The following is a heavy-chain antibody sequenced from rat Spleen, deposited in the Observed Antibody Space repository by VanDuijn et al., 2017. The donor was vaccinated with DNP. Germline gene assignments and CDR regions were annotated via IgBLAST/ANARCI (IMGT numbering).Heavy chain of an antibody. J-gene: IGHJ2*01. Sequence: EVQLVESGGGLVQPGRSLKLSCAASGFTFSDYYMAWVRQAPTKGLEWVAYISFDGGSTYSGDSVKGRFTISRDNVRSILYLQMNSLRSEDMATYYCVRPLYYFSGDYFDYWGQGVMVTVSS. CDR1: GFTFSDYY. D-gene: IGHD1-1*01. CDR3: VRPLYYFSGDYFDY. V-gene: IGHV5-22*01. CDR2: ISFDGGST.